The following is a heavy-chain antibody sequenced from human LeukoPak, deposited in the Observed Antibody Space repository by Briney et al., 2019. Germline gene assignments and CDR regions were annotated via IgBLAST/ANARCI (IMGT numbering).Heavy chain of an antibody. CDR1: GFRFNTYW. J-gene: IGHJ6*03. CDR3: ARAQRIAAAGPYYYYYMDV. Sequence: GGSLRLSCAASGFRFNTYWMSWVRQAPGKGLEWVAVISYDGSNKYYADSVKGRFTISRDNSKNTLYLQMNSLRAEDTAVYYCARAQRIAAAGPYYYYYMDVWGKGTTVTVSS. D-gene: IGHD6-13*01. CDR2: ISYDGSNK. V-gene: IGHV3-30*03.